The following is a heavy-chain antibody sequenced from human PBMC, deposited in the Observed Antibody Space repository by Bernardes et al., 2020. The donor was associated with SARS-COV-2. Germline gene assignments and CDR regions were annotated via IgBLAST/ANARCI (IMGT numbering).Heavy chain of an antibody. D-gene: IGHD3-9*01. CDR3: ARGSDILTGSDAFDI. CDR1: GGSISSYY. J-gene: IGHJ3*02. V-gene: IGHV4-59*01. CDR2: IYYSGST. Sequence: TLSLTCTVSGGSISSYYWSWIRQPPGKGLEWIGYIYYSGSTNYNPSLKSRVTISVDTSKNQFSLKLSSVTAADTAVYYCARGSDILTGSDAFDIWGQGTMVTVSS.